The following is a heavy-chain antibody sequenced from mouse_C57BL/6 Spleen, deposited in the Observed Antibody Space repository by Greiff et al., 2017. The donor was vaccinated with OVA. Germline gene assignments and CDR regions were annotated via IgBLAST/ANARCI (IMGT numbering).Heavy chain of an antibody. CDR1: GYTFTDYN. CDR2: INPNNGGT. V-gene: IGHV1-22*01. D-gene: IGHD1-2*01. J-gene: IGHJ2*01. Sequence: VQLQQSGPELVKPGASVKMSCKASGYTFTDYNMHWVKQSHGKSLEWIGYINPNNGGTSYNQKFKGKATLTANKSSSTAYMELRSLTSEDSAVDDCERRAEGYYGLFDYWGQGTTLTVSA. CDR3: ERRAEGYYGLFDY.